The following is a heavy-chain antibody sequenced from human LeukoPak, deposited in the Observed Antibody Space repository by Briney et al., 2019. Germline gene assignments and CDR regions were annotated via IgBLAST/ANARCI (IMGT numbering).Heavy chain of an antibody. CDR1: GFTFSSYS. CDR2: ISSSSSTI. V-gene: IGHV3-48*01. Sequence: QPGRSLRLSCAASGFTFSSYSMNWVRQAPGKGLEWVSYISSSSSTIYYADSVKGRFTISRDNAKNSLYLQMNSLRAEDTAVYYCASLVRGVTSAFDIWGQGTMVTVSS. J-gene: IGHJ3*02. D-gene: IGHD3-10*01. CDR3: ASLVRGVTSAFDI.